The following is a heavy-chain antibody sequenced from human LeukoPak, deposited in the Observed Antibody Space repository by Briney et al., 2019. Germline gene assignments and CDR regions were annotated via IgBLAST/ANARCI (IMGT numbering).Heavy chain of an antibody. CDR2: ISYDGRNT. Sequence: GGSLTLSCAASGSTFSNYGMHWVRQAPGKGLEWVAVISYDGRNTYYADSVKGRFTISRDNSKNTLSLQMNSLRTVDTAMYFCAKGELYSDGSGTFWDQGTLVTVSS. CDR3: AKGELYSDGSGTF. D-gene: IGHD3-10*01. CDR1: GSTFSNYG. J-gene: IGHJ4*02. V-gene: IGHV3-30*18.